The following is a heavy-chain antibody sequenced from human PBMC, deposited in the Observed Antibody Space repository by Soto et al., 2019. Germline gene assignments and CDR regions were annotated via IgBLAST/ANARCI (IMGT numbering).Heavy chain of an antibody. D-gene: IGHD3-16*01. J-gene: IGHJ4*02. V-gene: IGHV4-59*01. CDR1: GRCMSSNY. Sequence: SETLALSCSVSGRCMSSNYWSGIRQSPDKGLEWLGYVFYGGTDDDTSLGGRVSMAVETSKSKFSLKLTSVTVADTDVYYCASYRGALYFESWGPGILVTVSS. CDR2: VFYGGT. CDR3: ASYRGALYFES.